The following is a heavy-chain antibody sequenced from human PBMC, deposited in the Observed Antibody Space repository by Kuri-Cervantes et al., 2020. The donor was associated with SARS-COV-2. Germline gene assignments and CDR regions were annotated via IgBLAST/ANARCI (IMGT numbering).Heavy chain of an antibody. Sequence: GGSLKISCAASGFTFSSYWMHWVRQAPGKGLVWVSRINSDGSSTSYADSVKGRFTISRDNAKNTLYLQMNSLRAEDTAVYYCAGGYDSSGYSLDYWGQGTLVTDSS. J-gene: IGHJ4*02. V-gene: IGHV3-74*01. CDR1: GFTFSSYW. CDR3: AGGYDSSGYSLDY. D-gene: IGHD3-22*01. CDR2: INSDGSST.